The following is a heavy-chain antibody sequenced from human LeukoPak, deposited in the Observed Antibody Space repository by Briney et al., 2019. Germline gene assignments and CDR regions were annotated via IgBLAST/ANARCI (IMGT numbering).Heavy chain of an antibody. D-gene: IGHD3-10*01. CDR1: GFTFTSSV. Sequence: SVTVSCKASGFTFTSSVVQWVRQARGQRLEWIGWIVVGSGNTNYAQKFQERVTITRDMSTSTAYMELSSLRFEDTAVYYCAADRAGSYLRFVYWGQGTPVTVSS. CDR2: IVVGSGNT. V-gene: IGHV1-58*01. J-gene: IGHJ4*02. CDR3: AADRAGSYLRFVY.